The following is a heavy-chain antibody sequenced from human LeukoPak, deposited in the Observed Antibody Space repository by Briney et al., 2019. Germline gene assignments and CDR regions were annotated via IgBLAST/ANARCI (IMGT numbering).Heavy chain of an antibody. CDR1: GFTLSSYG. V-gene: IGHV3-33*01. J-gene: IGHJ3*01. D-gene: IGHD3-10*01. CDR3: VRRAFCIDDACRGAFEV. CDR2: IWDDVSNK. Sequence: GGSLSLSCAVSGFTLSSYGVHWVRQAPGEGREWVAVIWDDVSNKYYAGTAKCRFTISKDNSKNTLYLQRNSLRAEDRAVYFCVRRAFCIDDACRGAFEVWGQGTLVTVSA.